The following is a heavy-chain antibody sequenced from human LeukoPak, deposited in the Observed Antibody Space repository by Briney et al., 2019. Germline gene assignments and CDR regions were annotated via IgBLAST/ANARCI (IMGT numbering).Heavy chain of an antibody. V-gene: IGHV3-74*01. D-gene: IGHD6-19*01. CDR1: GFTFSSYY. CDR3: ARVPWTGGWYGLYYFDY. Sequence: GGSLRLSCAASGFTFSSYYMHWVRQVPGKGLVWVSRINGDESSTTYADSVKGRFTISRDNSKNTLYLQMNSLRAEDTAVYYCARVPWTGGWYGLYYFDYWGQGTLVTVSS. J-gene: IGHJ4*02. CDR2: INGDESST.